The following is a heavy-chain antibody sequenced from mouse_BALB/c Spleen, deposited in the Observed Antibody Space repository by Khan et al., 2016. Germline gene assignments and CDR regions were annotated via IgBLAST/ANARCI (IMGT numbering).Heavy chain of an antibody. V-gene: IGHV3-2*02. CDR1: GYSISSDYA. CDR2: ISYSGST. CDR3: ARWAISYTLDY. Sequence: EVKLEESGPGLVKPSQSLSLTCTVTGYSISSDYAWNWIRQFPGNKLEWMGYISYSGSTRYNPSLKSRISITRDTSKNQFFLQLTSVTTEDTATYYCARWAISYTLDYWGQGTSVTVSS. J-gene: IGHJ4*01.